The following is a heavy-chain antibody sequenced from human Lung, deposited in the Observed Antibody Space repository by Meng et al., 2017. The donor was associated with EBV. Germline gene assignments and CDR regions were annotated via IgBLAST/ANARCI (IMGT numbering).Heavy chain of an antibody. CDR2: ININTGNP. J-gene: IGHJ4*02. CDR3: ARGNGWRFDY. Sequence: VWLGESGFGLKKPGASVKVSCQAAGYTFTSSAMNWVRHAPGQGLEWMGWININTGNPTYAQGFTGRFVFSLDTSVSTAYLQIDSLKADDTAVYYCARGNGWRFDYWGQGTLVTVSS. CDR1: GYTFTSSA. V-gene: IGHV7-4-1*01. D-gene: IGHD6-19*01.